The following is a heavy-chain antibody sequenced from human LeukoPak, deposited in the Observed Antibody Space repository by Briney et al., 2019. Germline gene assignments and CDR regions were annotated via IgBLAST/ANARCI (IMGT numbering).Heavy chain of an antibody. CDR2: ISPNSGGT. Sequence: ASVKVSCKASGYSFTRYGISWVRQAPGQALEWMGWISPNSGGTNYAQKFQGRVTMTRDTSISTAYMELSRLRSDDTAVYYCARGQRGYSYGNDAFDIGGQGTMVTVSS. D-gene: IGHD5-18*01. CDR1: GYSFTRYG. J-gene: IGHJ3*02. V-gene: IGHV1-2*02. CDR3: ARGQRGYSYGNDAFDI.